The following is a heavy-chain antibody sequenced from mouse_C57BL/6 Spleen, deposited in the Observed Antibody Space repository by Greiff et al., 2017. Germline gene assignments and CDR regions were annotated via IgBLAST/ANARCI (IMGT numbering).Heavy chain of an antibody. CDR3: TPDPWDY. J-gene: IGHJ2*01. CDR1: GYTFTDYE. V-gene: IGHV1-15*01. CDR2: IDPETGGT. Sequence: QVQLKESGAELVRPGASVTLSCKASGYTFTDYEMHWVKQTPVHGLEWIGAIDPETGGTAYNQKFKGKAILTADKSSSTAYMELRSLTSEDSAVYYCTPDPWDYWGQGTTLTVSS.